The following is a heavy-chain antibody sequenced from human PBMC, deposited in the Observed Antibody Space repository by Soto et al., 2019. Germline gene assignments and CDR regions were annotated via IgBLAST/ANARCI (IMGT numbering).Heavy chain of an antibody. CDR2: MKRDGSQE. D-gene: IGHD2-21*02. V-gene: IGHV3-7*05. CDR1: GFDFGDYW. CDR3: ARGAWWRLGYGGNWYFDL. Sequence: DVQVVESGGGLVQPGGSLRLSCAASGFDFGDYWMSWVRQAPGKGLEWVANMKRDGSQEYYVDFVKGRFIVSRDNAKKSLYLQMNSLRIEDTAVYYCARGAWWRLGYGGNWYFDLWGRGTLVTVSS. J-gene: IGHJ2*01.